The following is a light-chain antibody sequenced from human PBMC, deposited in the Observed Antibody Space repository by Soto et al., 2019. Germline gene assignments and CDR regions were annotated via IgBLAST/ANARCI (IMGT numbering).Light chain of an antibody. J-gene: IGKJ2*01. CDR3: QQYKTYSRT. V-gene: IGKV1-5*03. CDR1: QSISPW. CDR2: KAS. Sequence: DIQMTQSPSTLSASVGDRVTITCRASQSISPWLAWYQQKPGKAPKILIYKASSLESGVPSRFSGSDSGTGFTLTIRSLQPDDFATYYCQQYKTYSRTFGQGTKLEIK.